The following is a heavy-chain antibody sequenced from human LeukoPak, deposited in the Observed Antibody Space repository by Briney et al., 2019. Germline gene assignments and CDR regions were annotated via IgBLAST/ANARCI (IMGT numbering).Heavy chain of an antibody. Sequence: GGSLRLSCAASGFTFSSYAMSWVRQAPGKGLEGVSAISGSGAGTYYADSVKGRFTISRDNSKNTLYLQMNSLRAEDTAVYYCAEADGYREGVDYWGQGTLVTVSS. CDR2: ISGSGAGT. CDR3: AEADGYREGVDY. J-gene: IGHJ4*02. D-gene: IGHD5-18*01. V-gene: IGHV3-23*01. CDR1: GFTFSSYA.